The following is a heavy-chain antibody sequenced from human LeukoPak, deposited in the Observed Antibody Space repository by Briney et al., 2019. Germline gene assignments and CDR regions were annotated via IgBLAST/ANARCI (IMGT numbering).Heavy chain of an antibody. J-gene: IGHJ1*01. CDR1: GFTVSSNY. V-gene: IGHV3-53*01. CDR3: ARGNHYYDSSAYLAWESFQH. D-gene: IGHD3-22*01. CDR2: IYSGGTT. Sequence: GGSLRLSCAASGFTVSSNYISWVRQAPGKGLEWVSLIYSGGTTHYADSVKGRFTISRDNSKNTLYLQMNSLRAEDTAVYYCARGNHYYDSSAYLAWESFQHWGQGTLVTVSS.